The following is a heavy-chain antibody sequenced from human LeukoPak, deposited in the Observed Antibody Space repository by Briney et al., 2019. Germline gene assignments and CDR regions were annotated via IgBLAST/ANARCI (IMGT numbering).Heavy chain of an antibody. D-gene: IGHD5-18*01. Sequence: GGSLSLSCAASGFTFSSYGMHWVRQAPGKGLEWVAFIRYDGSNKYYADSVKGRFTISRDNAKNSLYLQMNSLRAEDTAVYYCARGDILDTAMVYFDYWGQGTLVTVSS. J-gene: IGHJ4*02. CDR1: GFTFSSYG. V-gene: IGHV3-30*02. CDR2: IRYDGSNK. CDR3: ARGDILDTAMVYFDY.